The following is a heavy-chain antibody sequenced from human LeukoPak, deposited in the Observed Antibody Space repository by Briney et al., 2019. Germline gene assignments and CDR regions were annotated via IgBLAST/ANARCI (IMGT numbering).Heavy chain of an antibody. J-gene: IGHJ4*02. V-gene: IGHV3-7*03. Sequence: PGGSLRLSCAVSGFTFSTSWMSWVRQAPGKGLEWVANINQDGSYKNYVDSLKGRFTISRDNAKNSLYLQMNSLRAEDTALYYCAKDIGQQLVDTRNDYWGQGTLVTVSS. CDR2: INQDGSYK. CDR3: AKDIGQQLVDTRNDY. CDR1: GFTFSTSW. D-gene: IGHD6-13*01.